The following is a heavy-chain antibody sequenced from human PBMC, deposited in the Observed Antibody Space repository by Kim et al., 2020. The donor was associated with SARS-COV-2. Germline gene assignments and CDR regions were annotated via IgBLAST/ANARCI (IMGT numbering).Heavy chain of an antibody. V-gene: IGHV3-7*01. CDR1: GFTFSSYW. J-gene: IGHJ6*02. D-gene: IGHD6-19*01. CDR3: ARVEMYSSGWYPRNGMDV. Sequence: GGSLRLSCAASGFTFSSYWMSWVRQAPGKGLEWVANIKQDGSEKYYVDSVKGRFTISRDNAKNSLYLQMNSLRAEDTAVYYCARVEMYSSGWYPRNGMDVWGQGTTVTVSS. CDR2: IKQDGSEK.